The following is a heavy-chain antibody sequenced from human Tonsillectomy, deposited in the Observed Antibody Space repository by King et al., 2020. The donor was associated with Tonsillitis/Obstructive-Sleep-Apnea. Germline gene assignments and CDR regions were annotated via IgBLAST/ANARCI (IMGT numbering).Heavy chain of an antibody. V-gene: IGHV3-11*01. CDR3: AGGYNYYFYYYMDV. Sequence: QLVQSGGGLVKPGGSLRLSCAASGFTFSDYYMTWIRQAPGKGLEWVSYISSSGTTIYYADSLKVRFTISRDNAKNSLYLQMNSLRAEDTAVYYCAGGYNYYFYYYMDVWGKGTTVTVSS. J-gene: IGHJ6*03. D-gene: IGHD5-12*01. CDR1: GFTFSDYY. CDR2: ISSSGTTI.